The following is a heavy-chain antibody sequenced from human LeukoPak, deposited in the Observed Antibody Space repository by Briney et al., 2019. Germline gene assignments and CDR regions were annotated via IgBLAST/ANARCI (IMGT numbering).Heavy chain of an antibody. CDR1: GYTFTGYY. V-gene: IGHV1-2*02. CDR2: INPNTGGT. Sequence: GASVKVSCKASGYTFTGYYMHWVPQAPGQGLEWMGWINPNTGGTNFAQNFQGRVTMTTVTSISTAYMELSRLRSDDTAVYYCARVVDILTGHDTALDYSGQGTLVTVSS. D-gene: IGHD3-9*01. CDR3: ARVVDILTGHDTALDY. J-gene: IGHJ4*02.